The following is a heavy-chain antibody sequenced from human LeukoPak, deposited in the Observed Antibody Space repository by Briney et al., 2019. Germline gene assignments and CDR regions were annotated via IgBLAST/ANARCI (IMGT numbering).Heavy chain of an antibody. V-gene: IGHV1-2*02. CDR3: ARDGYGDNSFDY. Sequence: ASVKVSCKASGYTFTSYYMHWVRQAPGQGLEWMGWINPNSDGTNYAQNFQGRVTMTRDTSISTAYMELSRLTSDDTAVYYCARDGYGDNSFDYWGQGTLVTVSS. CDR2: INPNSDGT. J-gene: IGHJ4*02. CDR1: GYTFTSYY. D-gene: IGHD4-17*01.